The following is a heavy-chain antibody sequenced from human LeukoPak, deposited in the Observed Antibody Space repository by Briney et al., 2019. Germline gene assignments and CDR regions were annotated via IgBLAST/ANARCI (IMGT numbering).Heavy chain of an antibody. CDR1: GGSISSSSYY. V-gene: IGHV4-39*01. CDR3: ARRYSYGVFDY. D-gene: IGHD5-18*01. J-gene: IGHJ4*02. Sequence: SETLSLTCTVSGGSISSSSYYWGWIRQPPGKGLEWIGSIYYSGSTYYNPSLKSRVTISVDTSKNQFSLKLSSVTAADTAVYYCARRYSYGVFDYWGQGTLVTVSS. CDR2: IYYSGST.